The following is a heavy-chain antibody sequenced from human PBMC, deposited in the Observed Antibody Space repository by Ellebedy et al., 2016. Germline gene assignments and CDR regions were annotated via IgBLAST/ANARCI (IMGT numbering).Heavy chain of an antibody. CDR1: EFTFNTYS. J-gene: IGHJ4*02. V-gene: IGHV3-21*01. Sequence: GESLKISCAASEFTFNTYSMNWVRRAPGKGLEWVSSITSSSTFIYYADSVNGRFTISRDNAENSLYLQMNSLRAEDTAVYYCAREFNLGEEFDYWGQGTLITVSS. CDR2: ITSSSTFI. D-gene: IGHD3-16*01. CDR3: AREFNLGEEFDY.